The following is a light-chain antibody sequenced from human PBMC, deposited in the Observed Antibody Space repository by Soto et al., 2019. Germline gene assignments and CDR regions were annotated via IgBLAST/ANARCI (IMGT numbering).Light chain of an antibody. CDR2: GAS. Sequence: EIVMTQSPATLSVSPGERVTLSCRASESVSSNLAWYQQKPGQAPRLLMYGASTRATDIPARFSGSGSGTEFTLTISSLQSEDFAMYYCLHHGSSLWTLGQGTKVDIK. CDR1: ESVSSN. J-gene: IGKJ1*01. V-gene: IGKV3-15*01. CDR3: LHHGSSLWT.